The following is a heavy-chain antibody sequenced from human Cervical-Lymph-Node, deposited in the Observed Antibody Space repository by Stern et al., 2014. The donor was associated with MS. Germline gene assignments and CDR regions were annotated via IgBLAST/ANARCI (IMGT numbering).Heavy chain of an antibody. J-gene: IGHJ3*02. CDR2: ISAYNGNT. Sequence: VRLVQSGAELQKPWSSVKVSCKASGYTFTSYGISWVRQAPGQGLDWFYWISAYNGNTNYAQKLQGRVTMTTDTSTSTAYMELRSLRSDDTAVYYCARGLLGSENAFDIWGQGTMVTVSS. CDR3: ARGLLGSENAFDI. CDR1: GYTFTSYG. V-gene: IGHV1-18*01. D-gene: IGHD2-15*01.